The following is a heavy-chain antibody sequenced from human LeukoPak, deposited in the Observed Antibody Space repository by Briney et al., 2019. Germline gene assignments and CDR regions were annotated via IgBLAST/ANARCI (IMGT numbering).Heavy chain of an antibody. CDR1: GYSISSGYY. CDR2: IYHSGST. CDR3: ARVSRRWELDY. Sequence: SETLSLTCTVSGYSISSGYYWGWIRQPPGKGLEWIGSIYHSGSTYYNPSLKSRVTISVDTSKNQVSLKLSSVTAADTAVYYCARVSRRWELDYWGQGTLVTVSS. J-gene: IGHJ4*02. V-gene: IGHV4-38-2*02. D-gene: IGHD1-26*01.